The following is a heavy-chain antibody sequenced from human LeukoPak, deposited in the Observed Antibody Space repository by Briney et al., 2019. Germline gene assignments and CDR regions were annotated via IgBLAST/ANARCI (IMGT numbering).Heavy chain of an antibody. J-gene: IGHJ4*02. Sequence: TSETLSLTCTVSGGSISGYYWSWIRQPPGKGLQFIGYIYYSGSTNYNPSLESRVTISVDTSKNQFSLKLRSVTAADTAVYYCARLSKDTVVLPAAMAHYFDYWGQGTLVTVSS. V-gene: IGHV4-59*08. CDR2: IYYSGST. D-gene: IGHD2-2*01. CDR3: ARLSKDTVVLPAAMAHYFDY. CDR1: GGSISGYY.